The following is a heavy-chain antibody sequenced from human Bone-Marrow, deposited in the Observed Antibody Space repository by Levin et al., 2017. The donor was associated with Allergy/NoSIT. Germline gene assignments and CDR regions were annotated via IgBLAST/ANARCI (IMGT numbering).Heavy chain of an antibody. D-gene: IGHD1-26*01. CDR1: GGSISTTNW. CDR3: ARVPAAGRREAVAGMDV. CDR2: IYHSGST. J-gene: IGHJ6*02. Sequence: SETLSLICDVSGGSISTTNWWSWVRQPPGKGLEWIGEIYHSGSTNYNPSLRSRVIVSVDKSKNQFYMELRSVTVADTAVYYCARVPAAGRREAVAGMDVWGQGTTVTVS. V-gene: IGHV4-4*02.